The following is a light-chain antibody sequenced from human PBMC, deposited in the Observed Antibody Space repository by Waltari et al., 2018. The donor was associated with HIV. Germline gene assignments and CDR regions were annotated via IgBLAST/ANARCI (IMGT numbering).Light chain of an antibody. CDR1: SDVGGYKY. CDR2: DVT. Sequence: SDVGGYKYVSWYQQYPGKAPKLIIYDVTNRPSGVSNRFSGSKSGNTASLTISGLQAEDEADYYCCSYTSSITGRVFGTGTKVTVL. J-gene: IGLJ1*01. CDR3: CSYTSSITGRV. V-gene: IGLV2-14*03.